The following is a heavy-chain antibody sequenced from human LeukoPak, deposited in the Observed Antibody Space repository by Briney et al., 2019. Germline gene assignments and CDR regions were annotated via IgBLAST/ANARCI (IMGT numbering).Heavy chain of an antibody. V-gene: IGHV3-53*01. Sequence: TGGSLRLSCAASGFTVRLNYMTWVRQAPGKGLEWVSIIYAGGDTYYADSVRGRFTVSRDDSKNILYLEMNSLRGDDTGIYHCARAWDFVVGAFDIWGQGTVVTVSS. D-gene: IGHD2-15*01. CDR1: GFTVRLNY. J-gene: IGHJ3*02. CDR2: IYAGGDT. CDR3: ARAWDFVVGAFDI.